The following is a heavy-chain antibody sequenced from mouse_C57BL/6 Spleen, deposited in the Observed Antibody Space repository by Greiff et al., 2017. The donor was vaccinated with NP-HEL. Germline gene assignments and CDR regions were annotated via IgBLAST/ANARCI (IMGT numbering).Heavy chain of an antibody. V-gene: IGHV2-2*01. D-gene: IGHD2-2*01. J-gene: IGHJ2*01. CDR1: GFSLTSYG. Sequence: VQLQQSGPGLVQPSQSLSITCTVSGFSLTSYGVHWVRQSPGKGLEWLGVIWSGGSTDYNAAFISRLSISKDNSKSQVFFKMNSLQADDTAIYYCARNYGYDGYYFDYGGQGTTLTVSS. CDR3: ARNYGYDGYYFDY. CDR2: IWSGGST.